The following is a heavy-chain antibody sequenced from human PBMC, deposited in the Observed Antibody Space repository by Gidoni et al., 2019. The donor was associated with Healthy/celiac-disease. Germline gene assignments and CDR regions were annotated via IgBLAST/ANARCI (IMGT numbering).Heavy chain of an antibody. CDR1: GGSFSGYY. CDR3: ARGRQVVPAAIEGGWSAGTRTRYFDL. CDR2: INHSGST. D-gene: IGHD2-2*02. V-gene: IGHV4-34*01. J-gene: IGHJ2*01. Sequence: QVQLQQWGAGLLKPSETLSLPCAVYGGSFSGYYWSWIRQPPGKGLEWIGEINHSGSTNYNPSLKSRGTISVDTSKNQFSLKLSSVTAADTAVYYCARGRQVVPAAIEGGWSAGTRTRYFDLWGRGTLVTVSS.